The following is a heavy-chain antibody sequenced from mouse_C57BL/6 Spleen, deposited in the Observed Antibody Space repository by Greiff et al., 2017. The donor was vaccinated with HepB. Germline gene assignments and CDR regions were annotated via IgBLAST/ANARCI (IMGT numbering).Heavy chain of an antibody. CDR1: GYTFTSYW. CDR3: ARPIYYGSSSYYFDY. V-gene: IGHV1-52*01. D-gene: IGHD1-1*01. Sequence: QVQLQQPGAELVRPGSSVKLSCKASGYTFTSYWMHWVKQRPIQGLEWIGNIDPSDSETHYNQKFKDKATLTVDKSSSTAYMQLSSLTSEDSAVYYCARPIYYGSSSYYFDYWGQGTTLTVSS. J-gene: IGHJ2*01. CDR2: IDPSDSET.